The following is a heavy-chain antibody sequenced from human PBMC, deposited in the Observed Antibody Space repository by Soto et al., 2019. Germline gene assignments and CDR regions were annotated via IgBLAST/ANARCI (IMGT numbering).Heavy chain of an antibody. CDR1: GLSFTNAR. CDR2: ISSSRTYT. J-gene: IGHJ4*02. CDR3: ASHYYDSSGFYRDWNY. Sequence: PGGSLRLSCAASGLSFTNARMTWVRQAPGKGLEWVSYISSSRTYTNYADSVKGRFTISRDNAKNSLYLQMNSLRAEDTAVYYCASHYYDSSGFYRDWNYWGLGTLVTVSS. V-gene: IGHV3-11*03. D-gene: IGHD3-22*01.